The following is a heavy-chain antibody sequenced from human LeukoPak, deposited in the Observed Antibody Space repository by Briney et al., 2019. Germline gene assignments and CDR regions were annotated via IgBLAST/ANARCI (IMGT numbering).Heavy chain of an antibody. CDR1: GGTFSSYA. Sequence: ASVKVSCKASGGTFSSYAISWVRQAPGQGLEWMGGFDPEDGETIYAQKFQGRVTMTEDTSTDTAYMELSSLRSEDTAVYYRATVTGDYWGQGTLVTVSS. J-gene: IGHJ4*02. D-gene: IGHD7-27*01. CDR2: FDPEDGET. CDR3: ATVTGDY. V-gene: IGHV1-24*01.